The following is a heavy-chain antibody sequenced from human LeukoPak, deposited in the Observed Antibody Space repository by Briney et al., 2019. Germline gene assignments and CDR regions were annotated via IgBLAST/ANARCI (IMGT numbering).Heavy chain of an antibody. CDR1: GFTFSDYY. Sequence: GRSPRLSCAASGFTFSDYYMSWIRQAPRKWLEWVTYISSSGSTIYYADSVKARFTISRGNAKDSLYLKMNRLRAEDPAVYYCASHSSSWEYYFDYWGQGTLVTVPS. D-gene: IGHD6-13*01. J-gene: IGHJ4*02. CDR3: ASHSSSWEYYFDY. V-gene: IGHV3-11*01. CDR2: ISSSGSTI.